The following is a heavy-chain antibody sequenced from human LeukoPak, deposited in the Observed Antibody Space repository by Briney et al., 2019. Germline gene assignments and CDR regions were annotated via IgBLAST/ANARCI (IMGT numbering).Heavy chain of an antibody. CDR2: ISASGYST. D-gene: IGHD6-19*01. J-gene: IGHJ4*02. CDR1: GLTFSSYA. CDR3: ADYEPGYLTGLSLFDY. V-gene: IGHV3-23*01. Sequence: TGGSLRLSCAASGLTFSSYAMSWVRQAPGKGLEWVSGISASGYSTYYADSVKGRFTISRDNSRNTLFLQIDSLRPEDTGVYYCADYEPGYLTGLSLFDYWGQGTLVTVSS.